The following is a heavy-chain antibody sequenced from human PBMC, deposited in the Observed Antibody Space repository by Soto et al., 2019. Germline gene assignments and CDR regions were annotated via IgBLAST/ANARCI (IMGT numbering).Heavy chain of an antibody. CDR3: ACAIQLWLRRINTGYSG. V-gene: IGHV1-69*12. CDR2: IIPMFGTA. CDR1: GGTFSTYA. J-gene: IGHJ4*02. D-gene: IGHD5-18*01. Sequence: QVQLVQSGAEVKKPESSVEVSCKAPGGTFSTYAISWFRQAPGHGLEWMGGIIPMFGTAKYAQRFQDRVTITADESTNTVYMQLSSLRSEDTAVYFFACAIQLWLRRINTGYSGWGQGTLVTVSS.